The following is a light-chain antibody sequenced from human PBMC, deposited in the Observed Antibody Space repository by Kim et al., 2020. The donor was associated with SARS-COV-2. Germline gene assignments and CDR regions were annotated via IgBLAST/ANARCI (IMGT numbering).Light chain of an antibody. J-gene: IGKJ2*01. CDR2: DAS. Sequence: IVMTQSPATLSVSPGERATLSCRASQTVTNNLAWYQQKPDQGPRLLIYDASTRATGIPARFSGSGSGTEFTLVISSLQSEDFALYYCQHYNTWPPETFGQGTKLEI. V-gene: IGKV3-15*01. CDR3: QHYNTWPPET. CDR1: QTVTNN.